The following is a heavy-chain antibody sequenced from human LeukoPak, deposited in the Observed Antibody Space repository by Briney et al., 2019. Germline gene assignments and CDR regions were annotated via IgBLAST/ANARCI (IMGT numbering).Heavy chain of an antibody. J-gene: IGHJ4*02. CDR1: GFSVSSIY. CDR3: ARDKGAGKYQFDY. CDR2: IYRGVTT. Sequence: GGSLRLSCGASGFSVSSIYMAWVRQAPGKGLEWVSAIYRGVTTYYTDSVKGRFSISRDNSKNELYLQMNSLRAEDTAVYYCARDKGAGKYQFDYWGQGALVTVSS. D-gene: IGHD2-2*01. V-gene: IGHV3-66*01.